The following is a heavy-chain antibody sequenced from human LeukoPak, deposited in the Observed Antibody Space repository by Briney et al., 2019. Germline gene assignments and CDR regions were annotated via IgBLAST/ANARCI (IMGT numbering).Heavy chain of an antibody. CDR1: GGSISSSSYY. Sequence: SETLCLTCTVSGGSISSSSYYWGWIRQPPGKGLEWIGSIYYSGSTYYNPSLKSRVTISVDTSKNQFSLKLSSVTAADTAVYYCARRVRIAAAGRGTYYMDVWGKGTTVTISS. CDR2: IYYSGST. D-gene: IGHD6-13*01. CDR3: ARRVRIAAAGRGTYYMDV. V-gene: IGHV4-39*07. J-gene: IGHJ6*03.